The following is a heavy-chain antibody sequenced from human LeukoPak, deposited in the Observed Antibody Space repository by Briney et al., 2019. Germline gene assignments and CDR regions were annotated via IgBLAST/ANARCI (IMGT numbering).Heavy chain of an antibody. V-gene: IGHV4-39*01. Sequence: SETLSLTCTVSGGSISSSSDYWGWIRQAPGKGLEWIGSIYYHENTYYNSSLKSRVTISVDTSKNQFYLKLNSVTAADTAVYFCARRAYSAAYWKHFDYWGQGTLVTVSS. D-gene: IGHD1-1*01. J-gene: IGHJ4*02. CDR1: GGSISSSSDY. CDR2: IYYHENT. CDR3: ARRAYSAAYWKHFDY.